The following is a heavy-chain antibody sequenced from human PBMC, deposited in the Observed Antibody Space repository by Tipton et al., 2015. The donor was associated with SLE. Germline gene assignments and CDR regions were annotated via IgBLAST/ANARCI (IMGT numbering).Heavy chain of an antibody. CDR1: GGSISSADYY. V-gene: IGHV4-31*03. CDR3: ARVASHSPTWHGGFDY. CDR2: IYYTMSA. J-gene: IGHJ4*02. Sequence: TLSLTCTVSGGSISSADYYWSWIRQHPGKGLEWIGYIYYTMSAYYNPSLKSRVIISLDTSKNHFSLKLSSVTAADTAVYYCARVASHSPTWHGGFDYWGQGTLVTVSS. D-gene: IGHD6-13*01.